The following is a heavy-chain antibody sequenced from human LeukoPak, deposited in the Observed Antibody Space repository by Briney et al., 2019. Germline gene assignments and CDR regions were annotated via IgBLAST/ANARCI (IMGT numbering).Heavy chain of an antibody. J-gene: IGHJ6*02. CDR1: GYTFTGYY. D-gene: IGHD2/OR15-2a*01. CDR3: ALLESDTDYYYYYGMDV. CDR2: INPSGGST. Sequence: EASVKVSCKASGYTFTGYYMHWVRQAPGQGLEWMGIINPSGGSTSYAQKFQGRVTMTRDTSTSTVYMELSSLRSEDTAVYYCALLESDTDYYYYYGMDVWGQGTTVTVSS. V-gene: IGHV1-46*01.